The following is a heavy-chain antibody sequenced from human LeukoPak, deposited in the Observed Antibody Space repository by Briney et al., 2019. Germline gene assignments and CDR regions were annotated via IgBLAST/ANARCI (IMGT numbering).Heavy chain of an antibody. CDR3: ARAPRNSSTMLDY. CDR1: GYTFNSYW. CDR2: INPSDGST. J-gene: IGHJ4*02. V-gene: IGHV1-46*02. Sequence: ASVTVSCTASGYTFNSYWIQWVRQAPGQGLEWMGLINPSDGSTAYAHTFQGRVTVTRDTSTSTVYMDLRSLRSEDSAVYYCARAPRNSSTMLDYWGQGTLVTVST. D-gene: IGHD6-13*01.